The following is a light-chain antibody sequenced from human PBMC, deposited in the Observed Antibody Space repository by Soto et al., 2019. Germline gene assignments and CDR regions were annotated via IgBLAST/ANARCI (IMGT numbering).Light chain of an antibody. Sequence: IQMTQSPSSLSATVGDRVTITCRACQGIRNDLGWYQQEPGKAPKLLIYAASSLESGVPSRFSGSGSGTDFTLTISSLQPEDFATYYCQQSYSTPPGWTFGQGTKVDIK. V-gene: IGKV1-39*01. CDR3: QQSYSTPPGWT. J-gene: IGKJ1*01. CDR1: QGIRND. CDR2: AAS.